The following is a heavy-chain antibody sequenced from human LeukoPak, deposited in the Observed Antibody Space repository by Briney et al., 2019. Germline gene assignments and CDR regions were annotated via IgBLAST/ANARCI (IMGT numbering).Heavy chain of an antibody. CDR3: ARHATMARTYYGMDV. D-gene: IGHD3-10*01. Sequence: SETLSLTCTVSGGSISSSSYYWGWIRQPPGKGLEWIGSIYYSGSTYYNPSLKSRVTISVDTSKNQFSLKLSSVTAADTAVYYCARHATMARTYYGMDVWGQGTTVTVSS. CDR2: IYYSGST. V-gene: IGHV4-39*01. J-gene: IGHJ6*02. CDR1: GGSISSSSYY.